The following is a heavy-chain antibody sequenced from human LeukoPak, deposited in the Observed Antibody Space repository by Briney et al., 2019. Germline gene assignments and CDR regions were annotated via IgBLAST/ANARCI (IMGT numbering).Heavy chain of an antibody. Sequence: GSLRLSCAASGFTFSDYYMSWIRQPPGKGLEWIGYIYYSGSTNYNPSLKSRVTISVDTSKNQFSLKLSSVTAADTAVYYCARVSPYGSGSYAVDYWGQGTLVTVSS. J-gene: IGHJ4*02. CDR3: ARVSPYGSGSYAVDY. V-gene: IGHV4-59*01. D-gene: IGHD3-10*01. CDR2: IYYSGST. CDR1: GFTFSDYY.